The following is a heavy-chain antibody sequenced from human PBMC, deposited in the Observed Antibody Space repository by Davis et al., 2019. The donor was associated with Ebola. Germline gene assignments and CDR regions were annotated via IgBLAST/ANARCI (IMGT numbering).Heavy chain of an antibody. CDR3: ARRSSWANYYYYGMDV. D-gene: IGHD6-13*01. CDR2: INPSGGSK. J-gene: IGHJ6*02. CDR1: GYTFTSYY. V-gene: IGHV1-46*01. Sequence: ASVKVSCNASGYTFTSYYMHWVRQPPGQGLEWMGIINPSGGSKSYAQKFQGRVTMTRDTSTSTVYMELSSLRSEDTAVYYCARRSSWANYYYYGMDVWGQGTTVTVSS.